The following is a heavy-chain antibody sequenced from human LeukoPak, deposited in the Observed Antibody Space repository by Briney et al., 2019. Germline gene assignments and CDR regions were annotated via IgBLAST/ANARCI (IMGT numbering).Heavy chain of an antibody. V-gene: IGHV4-4*02. CDR3: ARGLVGATYYYYYGMDV. D-gene: IGHD1-26*01. CDR2: IYHSGST. Sequence: SETLSLTCAVSGGSISSSNWWSWVRQPPGKGLEWIGEIYHSGSTNYNPSLKSRVTISVDKSKNQFSLKLSSVTAADTAVYYCARGLVGATYYYYYGMDVWGQGTTVTVSS. J-gene: IGHJ6*02. CDR1: GGSISSSNW.